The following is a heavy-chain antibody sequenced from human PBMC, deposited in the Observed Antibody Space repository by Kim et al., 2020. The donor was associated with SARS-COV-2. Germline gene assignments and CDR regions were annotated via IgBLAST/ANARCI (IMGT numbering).Heavy chain of an antibody. D-gene: IGHD4-17*01. Sequence: SETLSLTCTVSGGSISSSNYYWGWIRRPPGKGLEYIGSIYYSGSTYSNPSLKSRVTISVDTSKKQFSLKLSSVTAADTAVYYCARGAVTTSSDAFDIWGQGTMVTVSS. CDR3: ARGAVTTSSDAFDI. V-gene: IGHV4-39*07. CDR1: GGSISSSNYY. J-gene: IGHJ3*02. CDR2: IYYSGST.